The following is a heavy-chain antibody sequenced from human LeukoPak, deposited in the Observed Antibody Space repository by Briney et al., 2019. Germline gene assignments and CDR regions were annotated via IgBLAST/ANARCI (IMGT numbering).Heavy chain of an antibody. V-gene: IGHV3-48*01. J-gene: IGHJ4*02. D-gene: IGHD3-3*01. CDR1: GFTFGSYG. Sequence: GGSLRLSCAASGFTFGSYGMHWVRQAPGKGLEWVSYISSSSNIIYYADSVKGRFTISRDNARNFLYLQMNSLRAEDTAVYYCARGDPIYDFWSGGDHWGQGSLVSVSS. CDR3: ARGDPIYDFWSGGDH. CDR2: ISSSSNII.